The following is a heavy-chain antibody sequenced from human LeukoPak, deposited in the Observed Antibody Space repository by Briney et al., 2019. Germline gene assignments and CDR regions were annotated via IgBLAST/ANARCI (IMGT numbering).Heavy chain of an antibody. Sequence: GGSLRLSCAASGFTFSSYDMHWVRQAPGEGLEWVAIISYDESNKSYADSVKGRFTISRDNSKNTLYLQMNSLRVEDTAVYYCAKRPAGGDYYFDYWGQGTLVTVSS. CDR2: ISYDESNK. J-gene: IGHJ4*02. D-gene: IGHD3-16*01. CDR1: GFTFSSYD. V-gene: IGHV3-30*18. CDR3: AKRPAGGDYYFDY.